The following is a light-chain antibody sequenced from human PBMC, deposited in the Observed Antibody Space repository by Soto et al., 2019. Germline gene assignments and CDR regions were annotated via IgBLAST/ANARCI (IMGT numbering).Light chain of an antibody. Sequence: QSALTQPPSASGSPGQSVTISCTGTSSDVGGYNYVSWYQQHPGKAPKLMIYEDSKRPSGVPDRFSGSKSGNTASLTVSGLQAEDEADYYCSSYAGSNNIVVFGGGTQLTVL. J-gene: IGLJ2*01. CDR3: SSYAGSNNIVV. CDR2: EDS. CDR1: SSDVGGYNY. V-gene: IGLV2-8*01.